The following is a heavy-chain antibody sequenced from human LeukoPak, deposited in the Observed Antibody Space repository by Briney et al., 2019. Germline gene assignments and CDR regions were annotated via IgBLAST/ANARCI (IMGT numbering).Heavy chain of an antibody. J-gene: IGHJ4*02. Sequence: GGSLRLSCAASGFTFSTYWMHWIRQAPGKGLVWVSRINPDGTTTSYADSVKGRFTISRDNAKDTVYLQMNSLRAEDTAVYYCARVSIGWYSFDYWGQGTLVTVSS. D-gene: IGHD6-19*01. CDR3: ARVSIGWYSFDY. CDR2: INPDGTTT. CDR1: GFTFSTYW. V-gene: IGHV3-74*01.